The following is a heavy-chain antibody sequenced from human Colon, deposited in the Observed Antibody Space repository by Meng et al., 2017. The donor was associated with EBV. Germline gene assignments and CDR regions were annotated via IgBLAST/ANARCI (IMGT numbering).Heavy chain of an antibody. CDR3: MRDLLVLEKNEV. CDR2: IFQSGLT. Sequence: QEWAHGLGKASRARSLPCVFYSCFSSSGNWWGGVRQSPEKGLEWIGEIFQSGLTNYNPSLQSRVTISVDKSKSQFSLEVTSVTAADTAIYYCMRDLLVLEKNEVWGRGTLVTVSS. D-gene: IGHD1-1*01. J-gene: IGHJ2*01. CDR1: SCFSSSGNW. V-gene: IGHV4-4*02.